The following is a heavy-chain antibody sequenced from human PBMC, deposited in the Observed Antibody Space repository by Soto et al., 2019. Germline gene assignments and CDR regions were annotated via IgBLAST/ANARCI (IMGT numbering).Heavy chain of an antibody. CDR2: IYHSGRT. CDR3: QSVIRGASEYYFDY. CDR1: GVSISSGGYY. J-gene: IGHJ4*02. V-gene: IGHV4-31*03. D-gene: IGHD2-21*01. Sequence: SETLSLTCTVSGVSISSGGYYWGWIRQHPGKGLEWIGNIYHSGRTYYNPSLKSRVIMSVDTSKNHFSLNLNSVTAADTAMYFRQSVIRGASEYYFDYWGQGTLVTVSS.